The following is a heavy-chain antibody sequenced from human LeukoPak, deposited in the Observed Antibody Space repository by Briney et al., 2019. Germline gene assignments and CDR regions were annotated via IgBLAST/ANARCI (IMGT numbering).Heavy chain of an antibody. CDR1: GYTFTGYY. J-gene: IGHJ4*02. D-gene: IGHD3-10*01. CDR2: INPNSGGT. V-gene: IGHV1-2*02. CDR3: ARNAVLLWFGGQGYFDY. Sequence: ASVKVSCKASGYTFTGYYMHWVRQAPGQELEWMGWINPNSGGTNYAQKFQGRVTMTRDTSISTAYMELSRLRSDDTAVYYCARNAVLLWFGGQGYFDYWGQGTLVTVSS.